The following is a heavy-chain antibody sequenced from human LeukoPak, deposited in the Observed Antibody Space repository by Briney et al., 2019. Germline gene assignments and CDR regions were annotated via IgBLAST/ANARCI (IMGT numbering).Heavy chain of an antibody. CDR3: ASQIRLTMVRGIYAMDV. J-gene: IGHJ6*02. CDR1: GGTFSSYA. CDR2: IIPIFGTA. Sequence: SVKVSCKASGGTFSSYAISWVRQAPGQGLEWMGGIIPIFGTANYAQKSQGRVTITADESTSTAYMELSSLRSEDTAVYYCASQIRLTMVRGIYAMDVWGQGTTVTVSS. V-gene: IGHV1-69*13. D-gene: IGHD3-10*01.